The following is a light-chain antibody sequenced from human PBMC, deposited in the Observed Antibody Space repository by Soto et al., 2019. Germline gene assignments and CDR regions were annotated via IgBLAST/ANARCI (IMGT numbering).Light chain of an antibody. CDR2: DAS. V-gene: IGKV1-33*01. CDR3: QQYGNLLWT. Sequence: DIQMTQSPSTLSASVGDRVTITCQASQDINNYLNWYQHKPGKAPKLLIYDASNLETGIPSRFRGGGSGTDFTFTITSLQPEDIETYYCQQYGNLLWTFGQGTKVEIK. CDR1: QDINNY. J-gene: IGKJ1*01.